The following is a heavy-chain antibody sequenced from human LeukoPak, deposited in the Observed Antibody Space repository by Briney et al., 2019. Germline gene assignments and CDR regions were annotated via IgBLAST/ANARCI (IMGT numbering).Heavy chain of an antibody. J-gene: IGHJ4*02. V-gene: IGHV4-34*01. CDR3: ARGTGYSYGYFGY. CDR1: GVSFSGYY. D-gene: IGHD5-18*01. Sequence: SETLSLTCAVYGVSFSGYYWSWIRQPPGKGLEWIGEINHSGSTNYNPSLKSRVTISVDTSKNQFSLKLSSVTAADTAVYYCARGTGYSYGYFGYWGQGTLVTVSS. CDR2: INHSGST.